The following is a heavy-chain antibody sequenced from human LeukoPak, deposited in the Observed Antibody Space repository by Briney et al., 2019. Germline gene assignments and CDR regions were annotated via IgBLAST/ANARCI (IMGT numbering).Heavy chain of an antibody. CDR3: ARTMIVVVITGYYYYYGMDV. CDR1: GGSFSGYY. D-gene: IGHD3-22*01. CDR2: INHSGST. V-gene: IGHV4-34*01. Sequence: PSETLSLTCAVYGGSFSGYYWSWIRQPPGKGLEWIGEINHSGSTNYNPSLKSRVTIPVDTSKNQFSLKLSSVTAADTAVYYCARTMIVVVITGYYYYYGMDVWGQGTTVTVSS. J-gene: IGHJ6*02.